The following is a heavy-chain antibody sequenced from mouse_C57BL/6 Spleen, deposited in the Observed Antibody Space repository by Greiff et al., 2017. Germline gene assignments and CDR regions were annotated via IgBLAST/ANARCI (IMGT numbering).Heavy chain of an antibody. J-gene: IGHJ1*03. CDR3: TRPRKLCGGCDD. V-gene: IGHV1-15*01. CDR2: IDPETGGT. CDR1: GYTFTDYE. D-gene: IGHD3-3*01. Sequence: QVQLQQPGAELVRPGASVTLSCKASGYTFTDYEMHWVKQTPVHGLEWIGAIDPETGGTTYNQKFKGKAILTADKSSSTAYMELRSLTSEYSAVYYCTRPRKLCGGCDDWGTGTTVTVSS.